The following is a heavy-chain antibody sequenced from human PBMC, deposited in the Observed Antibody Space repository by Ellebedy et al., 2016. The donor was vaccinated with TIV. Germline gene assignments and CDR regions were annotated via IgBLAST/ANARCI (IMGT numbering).Heavy chain of an antibody. Sequence: SETLSLTXAVYGGSFSGYYWSWIRQPPGKGLEWIAEINHSGNTNYNPSLKSRVTISVDTSKNQFSLKLNSVSAADTAVYYCARTLCSGGACVLSYFDSWGQGTLVTVSS. CDR3: ARTLCSGGACVLSYFDS. CDR2: INHSGNT. V-gene: IGHV4-34*01. CDR1: GGSFSGYY. D-gene: IGHD2-15*01. J-gene: IGHJ4*02.